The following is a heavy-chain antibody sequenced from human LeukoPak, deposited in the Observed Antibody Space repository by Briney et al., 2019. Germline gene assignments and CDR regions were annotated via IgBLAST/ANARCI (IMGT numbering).Heavy chain of an antibody. J-gene: IGHJ5*02. CDR3: AKVPRQHDNWFDP. CDR2: IKQDGSKK. D-gene: IGHD6-13*01. Sequence: PGGSLRLSCVASGFPFSSYWMTWVRQAPGKGLGWVANIKQDGSKKSYADSVKGRFTISRDNAKNSLYLQMNSLRAEDTAVYYCAKVPRQHDNWFDPWGQGTLVTVSS. CDR1: GFPFSSYW. V-gene: IGHV3-7*01.